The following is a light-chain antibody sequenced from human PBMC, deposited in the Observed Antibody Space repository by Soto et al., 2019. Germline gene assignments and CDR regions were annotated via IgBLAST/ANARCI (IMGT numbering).Light chain of an antibody. Sequence: DIQMTQSPSTLSATAGDRVTITCRASQSNSSWLAWYQHKPGKAPKLLIYDASNLDSEVPSRFSGSGSGTEFSLTISNLQPDDCATYYCQQYENYWTFGQGTRVEIK. J-gene: IGKJ1*01. CDR1: QSNSSW. CDR2: DAS. V-gene: IGKV1-5*01. CDR3: QQYENYWT.